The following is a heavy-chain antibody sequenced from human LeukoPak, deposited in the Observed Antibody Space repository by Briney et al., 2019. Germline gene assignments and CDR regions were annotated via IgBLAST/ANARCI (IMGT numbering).Heavy chain of an antibody. D-gene: IGHD2-2*01. J-gene: IGHJ5*02. CDR2: IIPIFGTA. V-gene: IGHV1-69*01. Sequence: EASVKVSCKASGGTFSSYAISWVRQAPEQGLEWMGGIIPIFGTANYAQKFQGRVTITADESTSTAYMELSSLRSEDTAVYYCAREGSSTSHNWFDPWGQGTLVTVSS. CDR1: GGTFSSYA. CDR3: AREGSSTSHNWFDP.